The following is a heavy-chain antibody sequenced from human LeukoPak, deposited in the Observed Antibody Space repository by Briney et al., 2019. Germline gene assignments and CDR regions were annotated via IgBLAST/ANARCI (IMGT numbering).Heavy chain of an antibody. J-gene: IGHJ4*02. D-gene: IGHD5-12*01. CDR2: IYSGGAT. Sequence: PGRSLRLSCAASGFTVSSHYMNWVRQAPGKGLEWVSIIYSGGATYYADSVKGRFTISRDKSKNTLYLEMSSLRAEDTAVYYCARDPDGLRGYSFAYLHSWGQGTLVTVSS. CDR3: ARDPDGLRGYSFAYLHS. CDR1: GFTVSSHY. V-gene: IGHV3-66*01.